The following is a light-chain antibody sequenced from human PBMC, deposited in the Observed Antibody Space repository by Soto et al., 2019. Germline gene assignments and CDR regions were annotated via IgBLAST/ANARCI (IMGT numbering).Light chain of an antibody. CDR1: QSISSY. Sequence: DIQMTQSPSSLSASVGDRVTITCRASQSISSYLNWYQQKPGKAPKLLIYAASSLQSGVPSRFSGSGSGTDFTLTISSLQPEDFATYYCQQSYSTPPALTFGGGTNVEIK. CDR3: QQSYSTPPALT. V-gene: IGKV1-39*01. J-gene: IGKJ4*01. CDR2: AAS.